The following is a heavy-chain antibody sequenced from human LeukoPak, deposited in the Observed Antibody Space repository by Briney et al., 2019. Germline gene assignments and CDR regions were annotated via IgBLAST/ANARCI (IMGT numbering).Heavy chain of an antibody. V-gene: IGHV4-59*02. J-gene: IGHJ4*02. CDR2: IYYSGST. CDR3: ARARGYDKGPFDY. D-gene: IGHD5-12*01. CDR1: SGSVNSYY. Sequence: SETLSLTCTVSSGSVNSYYWSWIRQPPGKGLEWIGYIYYSGSTNYNPSLRSRVTISVDTSKNQFSLKLSSVTAADTAVYYCARARGYDKGPFDYWGQGTLVTVSS.